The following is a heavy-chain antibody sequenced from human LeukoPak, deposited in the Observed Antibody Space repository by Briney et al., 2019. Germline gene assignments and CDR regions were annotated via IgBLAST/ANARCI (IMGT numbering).Heavy chain of an antibody. Sequence: GGSLRLSCATSGFPFETNAMSLVRQAPGKGLEGVATIGNTETFYADSVTGRFTISRDNSKNTVNLQMNRLRVEDTAIYYCAKDWIQFNRVFDCFDSWGQGTLVTVSS. J-gene: IGHJ4*02. CDR3: AKDWIQFNRVFDCFDS. CDR1: GFPFETNA. V-gene: IGHV3-23*01. CDR2: IGNTET. D-gene: IGHD5-18*01.